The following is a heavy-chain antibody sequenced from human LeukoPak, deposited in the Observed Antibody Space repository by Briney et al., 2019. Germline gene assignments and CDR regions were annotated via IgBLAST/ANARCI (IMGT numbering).Heavy chain of an antibody. J-gene: IGHJ4*02. CDR1: GFTFSDYY. Sequence: GGSLRLSCAASGFTFSDYYMSWIRQAPGKGLEWVSYISSSGSTIYYADSVKGRFTISRDDAKNSLYLQMNSLRAEDTAVYYCARPHNYGDYDFDYWGQGTLVTASS. D-gene: IGHD4-17*01. CDR3: ARPHNYGDYDFDY. V-gene: IGHV3-11*04. CDR2: ISSSGSTI.